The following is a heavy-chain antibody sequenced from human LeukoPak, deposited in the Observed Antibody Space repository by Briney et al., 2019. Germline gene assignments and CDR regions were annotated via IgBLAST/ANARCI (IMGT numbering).Heavy chain of an antibody. Sequence: PGGSLRLSCAASGFTFSSYNMNWVRQAPGKGLEWVSSISSSSSYIYYADSVKGRFTISRDNAKNSLYLQMNSLRAEDTAVYYCARDSRGATYAYYYYMDVWGKGTTVTVSS. CDR3: ARDSRGATYAYYYYMDV. D-gene: IGHD1-26*01. CDR1: GFTFSSYN. V-gene: IGHV3-21*01. CDR2: ISSSSSYI. J-gene: IGHJ6*03.